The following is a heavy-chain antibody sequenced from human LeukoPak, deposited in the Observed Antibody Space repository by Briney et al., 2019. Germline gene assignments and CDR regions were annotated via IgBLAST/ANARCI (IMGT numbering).Heavy chain of an antibody. D-gene: IGHD6-13*01. V-gene: IGHV3-53*04. CDR3: ARGPPQEYSSSWYWNY. J-gene: IGHJ4*02. CDR1: GVTVISNY. CDR2: IYSDGSR. Sequence: GGSLRLSCAASGVTVISNYMSWVRQAPGKGLEWGSVIYSDGSRYYVYSVKGRFTIYRHNSKNTLYLQMNSLRAEDKAVYYCARGPPQEYSSSWYWNYWGQGTMVTVSS.